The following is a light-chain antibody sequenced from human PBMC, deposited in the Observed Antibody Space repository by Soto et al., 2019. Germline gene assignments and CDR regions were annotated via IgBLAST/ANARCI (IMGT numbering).Light chain of an antibody. CDR1: QSISTW. Sequence: DIQMTQSPSTVSASVGDAVTITCRASQSISTWLAWYQQKPGKAPNLLIYDASTLESGGPSGFSGSGSGTEFTLTISSLQPDDSATYYCQQHNSFSITFGQGTRLEIK. CDR3: QQHNSFSIT. J-gene: IGKJ5*01. V-gene: IGKV1-5*01. CDR2: DAS.